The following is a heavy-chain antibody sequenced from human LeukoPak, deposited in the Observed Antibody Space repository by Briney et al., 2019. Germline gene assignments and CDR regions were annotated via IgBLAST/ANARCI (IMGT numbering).Heavy chain of an antibody. CDR1: GYSISSGYY. J-gene: IGHJ3*02. V-gene: IGHV4-38-2*02. D-gene: IGHD2-2*01. Sequence: SETLSLTCAVSGYSISSGYYWGWIRQPPGKGLEWIGSIYHSGSTYYNPSLKSRVTISVDTSKNQFSLKLSSVTAADTAVYYCARDCSSTSCYGLEAFDIWGQGTMVTVSS. CDR3: ARDCSSTSCYGLEAFDI. CDR2: IYHSGST.